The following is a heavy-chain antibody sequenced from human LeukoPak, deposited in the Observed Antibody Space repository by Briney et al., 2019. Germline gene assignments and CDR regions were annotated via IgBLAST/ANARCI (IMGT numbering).Heavy chain of an antibody. D-gene: IGHD4-17*01. Sequence: SETLSLTCTVSGGSLSSSSYYWGWIRQPPGKGLEWIGSIYYSGSTYYNPSLKSRVTISVDTSKNQFSLKLSSVTAADTAVYYCAREGGPTVTTSDWGQGTLVTVSS. CDR1: GGSLSSSSYY. J-gene: IGHJ4*02. CDR2: IYYSGST. CDR3: AREGGPTVTTSD. V-gene: IGHV4-39*07.